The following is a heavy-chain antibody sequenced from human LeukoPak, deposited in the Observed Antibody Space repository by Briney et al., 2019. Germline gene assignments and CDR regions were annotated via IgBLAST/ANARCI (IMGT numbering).Heavy chain of an antibody. J-gene: IGHJ6*03. CDR3: ARGFGGVSYYYYYMDV. CDR2: IIPIFGTA. Sequence: ASVKVSCKASGGTFSRYAISWVRQAPGQGLEWMGGIIPIFGTANYAQKFQGRVTITADKSTSTAYMELSSLRSEDTAVYYCARGFGGVSYYYYYMDVWGKGTTVTVSS. V-gene: IGHV1-69*06. D-gene: IGHD3-10*01. CDR1: GGTFSRYA.